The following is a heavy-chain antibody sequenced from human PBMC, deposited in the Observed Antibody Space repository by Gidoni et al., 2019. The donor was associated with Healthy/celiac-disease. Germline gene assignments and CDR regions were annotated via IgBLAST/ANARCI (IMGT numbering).Heavy chain of an antibody. J-gene: IGHJ4*02. D-gene: IGHD6-19*01. V-gene: IGHV3-7*01. Sequence: EVQRVESGGGLVRPGGSLRLPCRASGFTLIRYWMSWVRQAPGKGLEWVANIKQDGSEKYYVDSVKGRFTISRDNAKNSLYLQMNSLRAEDTAVYYCARVSGSKIAVAGIMSWGQGTLVTVSS. CDR1: GFTLIRYW. CDR3: ARVSGSKIAVAGIMS. CDR2: IKQDGSEK.